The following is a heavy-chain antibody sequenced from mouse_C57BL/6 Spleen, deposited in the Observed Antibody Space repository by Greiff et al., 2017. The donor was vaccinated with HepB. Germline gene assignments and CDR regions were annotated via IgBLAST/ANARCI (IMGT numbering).Heavy chain of an antibody. D-gene: IGHD1-1*01. CDR3: AREDYYGSSPGYFDY. CDR2: IYPRSGNT. Sequence: VQLQQSGAELARPGASVKLSCKASGYTFTSYGISWVKQRTGQGLEWIGEIYPRSGNTYYNEKFKGKATLTADKSSSTAYMELRSLTSEDSAVYFCAREDYYGSSPGYFDYWGQGTTLTVSS. V-gene: IGHV1-81*01. J-gene: IGHJ2*01. CDR1: GYTFTSYG.